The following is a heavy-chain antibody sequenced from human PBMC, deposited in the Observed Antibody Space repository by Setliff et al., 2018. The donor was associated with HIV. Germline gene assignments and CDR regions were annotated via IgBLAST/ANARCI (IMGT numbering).Heavy chain of an antibody. CDR1: GLSLSTSGVG. V-gene: IGHV2-5*01. Sequence: ESGPTLVNPTQPLTLTCTFSGLSLSTSGVGVGRIRQSPGKALEWLAFIYWNKNKHYSTSLKSRLTVTKDTSKNRVVFTMTNMDPVATATYYCAYSGRQLRGPSFDFWGQGTPVTVSS. CDR3: AYSGRQLRGPSFDF. CDR2: IYWNKNK. J-gene: IGHJ4*02. D-gene: IGHD1-1*01.